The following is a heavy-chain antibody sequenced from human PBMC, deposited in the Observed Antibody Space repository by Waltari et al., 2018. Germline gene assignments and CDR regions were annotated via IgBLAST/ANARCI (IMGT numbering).Heavy chain of an antibody. D-gene: IGHD3-3*01. CDR3: ARDVVVPAATITIFGVVTGGYFDY. Sequence: QVQLVQSGAEVKKPGSSVKVSCKASGGTFSSYTISWVRQAPGQGLEWMGRIIPVHGIANYAQKFQGRVTITADKSTSTAYMELSSLRSEDTAVYYCARDVVVPAATITIFGVVTGGYFDYWGQGTLVTVSS. J-gene: IGHJ4*02. V-gene: IGHV1-69*08. CDR1: GGTFSSYT. CDR2: IIPVHGIA.